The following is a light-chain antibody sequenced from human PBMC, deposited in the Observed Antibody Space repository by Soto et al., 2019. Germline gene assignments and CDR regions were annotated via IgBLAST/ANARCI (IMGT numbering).Light chain of an antibody. CDR2: EVT. CDR1: SSDVGGYNY. J-gene: IGLJ2*01. V-gene: IGLV2-14*01. CDR3: SSYRSSSSPVV. Sequence: QSALTQPASVSGSPGQSITISCTGTSSDVGGYNYVSWYQHHPGKAPKLMIYEVTNRPSGVSNRFSGSKSGNTASLTISGLKAEDEADYYCSSYRSSSSPVVFGGGTKVTVL.